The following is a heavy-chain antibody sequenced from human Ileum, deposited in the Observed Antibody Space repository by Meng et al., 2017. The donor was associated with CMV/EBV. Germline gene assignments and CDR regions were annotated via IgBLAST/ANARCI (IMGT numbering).Heavy chain of an antibody. CDR2: ISSSGGST. J-gene: IGHJ4*02. CDR3: TRGADGYGNFYF. D-gene: IGHD5-24*01. CDR1: GWSFSNYP. Sequence: GESLKISCVASGWSFSNYPMSWVRQAPGRGLEWVSGISSSGGSTYDADSVKGRFSISRDNSRNTLYLQMNTLRAEDTAVYYCTRGADGYGNFYFWGQGTLVTVSS. V-gene: IGHV3-23*01.